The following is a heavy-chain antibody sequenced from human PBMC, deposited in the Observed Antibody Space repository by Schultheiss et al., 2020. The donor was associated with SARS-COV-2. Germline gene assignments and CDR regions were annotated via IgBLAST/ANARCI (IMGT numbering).Heavy chain of an antibody. V-gene: IGHV4-38-2*02. J-gene: IGHJ5*02. CDR3: ARRQGTVTTRGRPNWFDP. CDR2: IYHSGST. CDR1: GYSISSGYY. D-gene: IGHD4-11*01. Sequence: SETLSLTCTVSGYSISSGYYWGWIRQPPGKGLEWIGSIYHSGSTYYNPSLKSRVTISVDTSKNQFSLKLSSVTAADTAVYYCARRQGTVTTRGRPNWFDPWGQGTLVTVSS.